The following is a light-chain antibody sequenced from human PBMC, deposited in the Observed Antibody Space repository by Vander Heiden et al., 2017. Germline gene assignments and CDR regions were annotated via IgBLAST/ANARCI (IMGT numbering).Light chain of an antibody. CDR3: QSWDSSSVV. CDR2: QDS. V-gene: IGLV3-1*01. Sequence: SYELTQPPSVSVSPGQTASIPCSGDKLGNTYACWYQQKPGQSPVVVIYQDSSRPSGIPERFSGSNSGNTATLTISGTQAVDEADYYCQSWDSSSVVFGGGTKLTVL. CDR1: KLGNTY. J-gene: IGLJ2*01.